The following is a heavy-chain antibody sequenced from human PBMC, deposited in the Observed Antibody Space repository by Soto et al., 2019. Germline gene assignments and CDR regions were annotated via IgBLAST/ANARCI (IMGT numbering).Heavy chain of an antibody. J-gene: IGHJ4*02. D-gene: IGHD6-6*01. CDR2: IIPILGIA. CDR1: GGTFSSYT. CDR3: ARVRTGSSNFDY. V-gene: IGHV1-69*02. Sequence: SVKVSCKASGGTFSSYTISWVRQAPGQGLEWMGRIIPILGIANYAQKFQGRVTITADKSTSTAYMELSSLRSEDTAVYYCARVRTGSSNFDYWGQGTLVTVSS.